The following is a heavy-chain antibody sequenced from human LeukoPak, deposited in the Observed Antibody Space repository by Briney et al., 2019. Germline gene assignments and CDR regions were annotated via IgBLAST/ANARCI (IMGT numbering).Heavy chain of an antibody. J-gene: IGHJ4*02. CDR3: ARGGSGGILWFGEPFDY. CDR1: GYTFTSYG. CDR2: ISAYNGNT. V-gene: IGHV1-18*01. D-gene: IGHD3-10*01. Sequence: ASVKVSCKASGYTFTSYGISWVGQAPGQGLEWMGWISAYNGNTNYAQKLQGRVTMTTDTSTSTAYMELRSLRSDDTAVYYCARGGSGGILWFGEPFDYWGQGTLVTVSS.